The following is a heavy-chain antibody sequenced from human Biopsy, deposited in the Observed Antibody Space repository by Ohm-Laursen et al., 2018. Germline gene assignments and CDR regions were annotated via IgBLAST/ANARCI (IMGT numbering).Heavy chain of an antibody. J-gene: IGHJ4*02. V-gene: IGHV3-74*01. CDR1: GFTFSSSW. CDR3: AKAERGYIDY. CDR2: FNSDGTDT. D-gene: IGHD5-18*01. Sequence: SLRLSCAASGFTFSSSWMHWVRQAPGQGLEWVSRFNSDGTDTTYADSVNGRFTISRDNAKNTLYLQMNSLRVEDTAVYYCAKAERGYIDYWGQGTLVIVSS.